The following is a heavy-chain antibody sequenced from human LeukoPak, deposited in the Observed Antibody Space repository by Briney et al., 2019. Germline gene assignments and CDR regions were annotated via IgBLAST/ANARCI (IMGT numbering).Heavy chain of an antibody. CDR2: IIPIFGTA. Sequence: SSVKVSCKASGGTFGSYAISWVRQAPGQGLEWMGRIIPIFGTANYAQKFQGRVTITTDESTSTAYMELSSLRSEDTAVSYCARDQDDSSGYYWVVAFDIWGQGTIVTVSS. J-gene: IGHJ3*02. CDR1: GGTFGSYA. D-gene: IGHD3-22*01. V-gene: IGHV1-69*05. CDR3: ARDQDDSSGYYWVVAFDI.